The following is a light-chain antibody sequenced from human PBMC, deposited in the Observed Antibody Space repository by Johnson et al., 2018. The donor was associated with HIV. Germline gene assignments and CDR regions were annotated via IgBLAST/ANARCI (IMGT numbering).Light chain of an antibody. CDR1: SSNIGNNY. Sequence: QSVLTQPPSVSAAPGQKVTISCSGSSSNIGNNYVSWYQHLPGTAPKLLIYDNNKRPSGIPDRFSGSKSGTSATLDITGLQTGDEADYYCGTWDSSLSADVFGPGTKVTVL. V-gene: IGLV1-51*01. CDR2: DNN. J-gene: IGLJ1*01. CDR3: GTWDSSLSADV.